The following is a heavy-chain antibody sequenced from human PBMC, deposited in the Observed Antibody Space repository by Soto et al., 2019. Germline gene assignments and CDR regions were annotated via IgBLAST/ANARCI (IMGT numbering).Heavy chain of an antibody. CDR3: ARVHCSAGTCLDGLDF. CDR2: TYYRSKWYN. Sequence: SQTLSLTCVISGDSVSSNSAAWNWIRQSPSRGLEWLGRTYYRSKWYNHYAVSVKSRITVNPDTSKNQFSLQLNYVTPEDTAVYYCARVHCSAGTCLDGLDFWGQGTTVTVSS. D-gene: IGHD2-15*01. J-gene: IGHJ6*02. CDR1: GDSVSSNSAA. V-gene: IGHV6-1*01.